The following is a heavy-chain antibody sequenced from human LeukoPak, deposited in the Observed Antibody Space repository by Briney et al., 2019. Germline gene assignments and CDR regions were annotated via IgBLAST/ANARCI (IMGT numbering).Heavy chain of an antibody. CDR3: ARGNILSGYCFDF. V-gene: IGHV4-34*01. CDR1: GGSITGYY. D-gene: IGHD3-9*01. J-gene: IGHJ4*02. CDR2: IHYTGAT. Sequence: PWETLSLTCAVYGGSITGYYWSWIRQPPGKGLEWVGEIHYTGATSYNPSLKSRATISIDTSKNQVSLKLSSVTAADTAVYYCARGNILSGYCFDFWGQGALVTVSS.